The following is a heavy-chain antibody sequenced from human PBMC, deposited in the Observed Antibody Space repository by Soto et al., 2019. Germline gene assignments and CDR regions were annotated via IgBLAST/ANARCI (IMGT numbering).Heavy chain of an antibody. J-gene: IGHJ4*02. CDR2: ISSSSSYI. V-gene: IGHV3-21*01. CDR1: GFTFSSYS. CDR3: ARDPGSGYFDY. D-gene: IGHD3-3*01. Sequence: EVQLVESGGGLVKPGGSLRLSCAASGFTFSSYSMNWVRQAPGKGLDWVSSISSSSSYIYYADSVKGRFTISRDNAKNSLYLQMNSLRAEDTAVYYCARDPGSGYFDYWGQGTLVTVSS.